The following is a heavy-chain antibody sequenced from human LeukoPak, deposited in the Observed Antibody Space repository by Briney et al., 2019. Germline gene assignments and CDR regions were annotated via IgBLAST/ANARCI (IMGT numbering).Heavy chain of an antibody. J-gene: IGHJ4*02. CDR3: AKAEGDYYGSGSLLE. CDR2: ISWNSGSI. D-gene: IGHD3-10*01. V-gene: IGHV3-9*01. Sequence: PGGSLRLSCAASGFSFSSYGMNWVRQAPGKGLEWVSGISWNSGSIGYADSVKGRFTISRDNAKNSLYLQMNSLRAEDTALYYCAKAEGDYYGSGSLLEWGQGTLVTVSS. CDR1: GFSFSSYG.